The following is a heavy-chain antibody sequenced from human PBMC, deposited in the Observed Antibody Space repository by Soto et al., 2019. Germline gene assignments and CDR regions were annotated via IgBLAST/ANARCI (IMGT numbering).Heavy chain of an antibody. Sequence: QVHLVQSGAEVKKPGDSVKVSCKASGYTFTDYYIHWVRQAPGQGLEWMAWINPISGGTNYAQKFQGRVTMTRDTSITTTSMELSRLTSDDTAVYYCARDSVGYCSRTRCYGQGYFDYWGQGALVTVSS. CDR2: INPISGGT. V-gene: IGHV1-2*02. CDR3: ARDSVGYCSRTRCYGQGYFDY. J-gene: IGHJ4*02. CDR1: GYTFTDYY. D-gene: IGHD2-2*03.